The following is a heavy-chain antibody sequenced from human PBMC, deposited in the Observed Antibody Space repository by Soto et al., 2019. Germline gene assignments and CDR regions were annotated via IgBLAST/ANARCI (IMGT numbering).Heavy chain of an antibody. D-gene: IGHD1-26*01. CDR2: ISAYNGNT. V-gene: IGHV1-18*01. CDR1: GYTFTSYG. Sequence: QVQLVQSGAEVKKPGASVKVSCKASGYTFTSYGISWVRQAPGQGLEWMGWISAYNGNTRYAQKLQGRVTMTTDTPTSTAYMVLRSLRSDDTAVDYCARGVGWEPLDYWGQGPLVTVSS. J-gene: IGHJ4*02. CDR3: ARGVGWEPLDY.